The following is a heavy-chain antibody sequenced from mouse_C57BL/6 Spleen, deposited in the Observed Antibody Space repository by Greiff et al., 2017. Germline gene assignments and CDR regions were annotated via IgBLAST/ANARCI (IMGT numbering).Heavy chain of an antibody. CDR2: INPSSGYT. CDR1: GYTFTSYT. D-gene: IGHD1-1*01. V-gene: IGHV1-4*01. J-gene: IGHJ2*01. CDR3: ARFITTVVAEDYFDY. Sequence: VKLMESGAELARPGASVKMSCKASGYTFTSYTMHWVKQRPGQGLEWIGYINPSSGYTKYNQKFKDKATLTADKSSSTAYMQLSSLTSEDSAVYYCARFITTVVAEDYFDYWGQGTTLTVSS.